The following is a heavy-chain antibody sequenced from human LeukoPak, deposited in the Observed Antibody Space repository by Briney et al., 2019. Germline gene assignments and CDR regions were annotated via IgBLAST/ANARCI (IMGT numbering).Heavy chain of an antibody. D-gene: IGHD3/OR15-3a*01. V-gene: IGHV3-23*01. Sequence: PGGSLRLSCAASGFTFSSYAMSWVRPAPGKGLEWVSAISGSGGSTYYADSVKGRFTISRDNSKNTLYLQMNSLRAEDTAVYYCAKADPLDYYYYYYGMDVWGQGTTVTVSS. CDR1: GFTFSSYA. CDR3: AKADPLDYYYYYYGMDV. J-gene: IGHJ6*02. CDR2: ISGSGGST.